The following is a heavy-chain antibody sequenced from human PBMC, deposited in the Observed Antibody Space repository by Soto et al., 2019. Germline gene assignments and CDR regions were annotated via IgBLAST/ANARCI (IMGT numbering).Heavy chain of an antibody. CDR1: GYTFTSYA. Sequence: QVQLVQSGAEVKKPGASVKVSCKASGYTFTSYAMHWVRQAPGQRLEWMGWINAGNGNTKYSQNFQGRVTLTRVTSASTAYMELSSVRSDDTAVYYCASGRESCGGDCGQPLFDYCGQGTLITVSS. J-gene: IGHJ4*02. D-gene: IGHD2-21*02. CDR3: ASGRESCGGDCGQPLFDY. V-gene: IGHV1-3*01. CDR2: INAGNGNT.